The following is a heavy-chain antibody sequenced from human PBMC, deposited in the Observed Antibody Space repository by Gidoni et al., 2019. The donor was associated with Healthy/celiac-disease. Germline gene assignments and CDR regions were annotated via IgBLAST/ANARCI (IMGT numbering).Heavy chain of an antibody. V-gene: IGHV4-31*03. Sequence: QVQLQESGPGLVKPSQTLSLPCPVSGGSISSGDSYWSWIRQHPGKGLEWIAYIYNSGSNYYNRCIKRRVTTSVDTSKNQCSRKLGSGTAADTAVYYCARDRRTHYDSFDPWGQGTLVTVSS. CDR2: IYNSGSN. D-gene: IGHD4-17*01. CDR1: GGSISSGDSY. CDR3: ARDRRTHYDSFDP. J-gene: IGHJ5*02.